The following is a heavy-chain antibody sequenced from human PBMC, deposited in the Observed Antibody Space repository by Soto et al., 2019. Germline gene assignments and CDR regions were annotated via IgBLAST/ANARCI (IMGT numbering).Heavy chain of an antibody. CDR2: IIPIFGTA. J-gene: IGHJ4*02. CDR3: AREFTPGGYSYGYNFDY. CDR1: GGTFSSYA. Sequence: GASVKVSCKASGGTFSSYAISWVRQAPGQGLEWMGGIIPIFGTANYAQKFQGRVTITADESTSTAYMELSSLRSEDTAVYYCAREFTPGGYSYGYNFDYWGQGTLVTVSS. V-gene: IGHV1-69*13. D-gene: IGHD5-18*01.